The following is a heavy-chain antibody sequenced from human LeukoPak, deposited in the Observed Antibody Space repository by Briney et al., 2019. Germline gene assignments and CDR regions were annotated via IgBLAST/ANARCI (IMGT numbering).Heavy chain of an antibody. CDR1: GFTFSSYG. V-gene: IGHV3-30*02. CDR3: AKARRILGVVPAA. Sequence: GGSLRLSCAASGFTFSSYGMHWVRQAPGKGLEWVAFIRYDGSNKYYANSVKGRFTISRDNSKNTLYLQMNSLRAEDTAVYYCAKARRILGVVPAAWGQGTLVTVSS. D-gene: IGHD2-2*01. CDR2: IRYDGSNK. J-gene: IGHJ5*02.